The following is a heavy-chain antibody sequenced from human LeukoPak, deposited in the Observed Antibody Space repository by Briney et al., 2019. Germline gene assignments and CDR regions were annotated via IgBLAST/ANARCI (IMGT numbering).Heavy chain of an antibody. CDR2: IYISGST. V-gene: IGHV4-4*07. Sequence: SETLSLTCTVSSDSFSSYYWSWIRQHAGKGLEWIGRIYISGSTSYNPSLKSRVTMSVDTSKNQFSLKLSSVTAADTAVYYCARLGYSSGWYWGFDYWGQGTLVTVSS. D-gene: IGHD6-19*01. J-gene: IGHJ4*02. CDR1: SDSFSSYY. CDR3: ARLGYSSGWYWGFDY.